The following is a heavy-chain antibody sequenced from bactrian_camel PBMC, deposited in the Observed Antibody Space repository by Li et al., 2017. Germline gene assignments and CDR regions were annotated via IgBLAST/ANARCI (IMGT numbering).Heavy chain of an antibody. CDR2: IYEDGSNK. Sequence: QVQLVESGGGLVQPGGSLRLSCAGSGFTFSNSWMHWVRQAPGKGLEWVSSIYEDGSNKYYADSVKGRFTIARDNDMNTLYLQLNSLKTEDTAMYYCARDSQTTVVADSFGYWGQGTQVTVS. CDR3: ARDSQTTVVADSFGY. D-gene: IGHD6*01. J-gene: IGHJ6*01. V-gene: IGHV3S6*01. CDR1: GFTFSNSW.